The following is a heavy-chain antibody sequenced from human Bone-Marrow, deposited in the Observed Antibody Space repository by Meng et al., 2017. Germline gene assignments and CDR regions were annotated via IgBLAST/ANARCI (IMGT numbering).Heavy chain of an antibody. Sequence: ASVKVSCKASGYTFTSYAMHWVRQAPGQRLEWMGWINAGNGNTKYSQKFQGRVTITRDTSASTAYMELSSLRAEDTAVYYCARDYDSSGFDYWGQGTLVTVSS. V-gene: IGHV1-3*01. CDR3: ARDYDSSGFDY. D-gene: IGHD3-22*01. J-gene: IGHJ4*02. CDR2: INAGNGNT. CDR1: GYTFTSYA.